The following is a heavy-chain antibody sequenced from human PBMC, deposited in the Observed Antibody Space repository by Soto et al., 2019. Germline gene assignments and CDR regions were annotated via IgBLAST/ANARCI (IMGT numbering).Heavy chain of an antibody. V-gene: IGHV3-64*02. CDR3: ARAPSTVATWLDY. D-gene: IGHD4-17*01. CDR2: ISGNGGTT. Sequence: EVQLVESGEGLVQPGGSLRLSCAASGFTFSNYAMHWVRQAPGKGLEYVSAISGNGGTTYYADSVKGRFTISRDKSKNTLYIQMGSLRAEDMAVYYSARAPSTVATWLDYWAQGTLVTVSS. J-gene: IGHJ4*02. CDR1: GFTFSNYA.